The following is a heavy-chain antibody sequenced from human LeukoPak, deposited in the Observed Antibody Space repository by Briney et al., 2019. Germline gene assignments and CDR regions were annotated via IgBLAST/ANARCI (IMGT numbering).Heavy chain of an antibody. CDR2: IYYSGST. V-gene: IGHV4-59*01. Sequence: SETLSLTCAVYGGSFSGYYWSWIRQPPGKGLEWIGYIYYSGSTNYNPSLKSRVTISVDTSKNQFSLKLSSVTAADTAVYYCARGTYYYGSGSYYRGPFDYWGRGTLVTVSS. CDR1: GGSFSGYY. D-gene: IGHD3-10*01. J-gene: IGHJ4*02. CDR3: ARGTYYYGSGSYYRGPFDY.